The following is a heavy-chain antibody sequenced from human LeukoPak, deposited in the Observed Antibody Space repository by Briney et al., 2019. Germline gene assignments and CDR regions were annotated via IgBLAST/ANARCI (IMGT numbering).Heavy chain of an antibody. J-gene: IGHJ4*02. V-gene: IGHV3-7*03. CDR3: ARLFYYFDF. CDR1: GFPFNSYF. D-gene: IGHD3-9*01. CDR2: IKQDGSEK. Sequence: GGSLRLSCAASGFPFNSYFMGWVRQAPGKGLEWVANIKQDGSEKYYVDSVKGRFTISRDNARNSLFMQMNSLRAEDTAVYYCARLFYYFDFWGQGALVTVSS.